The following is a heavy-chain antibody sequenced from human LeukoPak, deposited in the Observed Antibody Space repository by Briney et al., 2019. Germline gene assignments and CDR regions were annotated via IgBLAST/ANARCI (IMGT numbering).Heavy chain of an antibody. CDR1: GFTFDDYA. D-gene: IGHD5-18*01. CDR3: AKGITAMVTFVAFDI. CDR2: ISWDGGST. V-gene: IGHV3-43D*03. J-gene: IGHJ3*02. Sequence: GGSLRLSCAASGFTFDDYAMHWVRQAPGKGLEWVSLISWDGGSTYYADSVKGRFTISRDNSKNSLYLQMNSLRAEDTALYYCAKGITAMVTFVAFDIWGQGTMVTVSS.